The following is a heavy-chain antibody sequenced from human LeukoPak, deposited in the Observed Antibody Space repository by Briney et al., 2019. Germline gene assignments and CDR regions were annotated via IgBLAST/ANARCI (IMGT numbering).Heavy chain of an antibody. V-gene: IGHV3-53*01. CDR1: GFTVSNNY. Sequence: PGGVLILPFAASGFTVSNNYISLVRPAPGKGLEWVSVIYSGGSTYCADSVKGRFTISRDNSKNTLYLQMNSLRAEDTAVYYCAREATAGGDDYWGQGTLVTVSS. CDR3: AREATAGGDDY. CDR2: IYSGGST. J-gene: IGHJ4*02. D-gene: IGHD5-18*01.